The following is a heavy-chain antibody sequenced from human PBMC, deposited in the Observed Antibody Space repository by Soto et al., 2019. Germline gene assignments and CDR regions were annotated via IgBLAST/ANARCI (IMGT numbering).Heavy chain of an antibody. CDR2: IYYSGST. CDR3: ASTRRNWFDP. Sequence: SETLSLTCTVSGGSISSGGYYWSWIRQHPGKGLEWIGYIYYSGSTYYNPSLKSRVTISVDTSKNQFSPKLSSVTAADTDVYYCASTRRNWFDPWGQGTLVTVYS. CDR1: GGSISSGGYY. D-gene: IGHD6-6*01. V-gene: IGHV4-31*03. J-gene: IGHJ5*02.